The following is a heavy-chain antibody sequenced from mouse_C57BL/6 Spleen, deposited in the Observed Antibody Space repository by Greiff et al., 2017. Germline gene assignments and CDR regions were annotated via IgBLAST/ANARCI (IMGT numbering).Heavy chain of an antibody. CDR1: GYTFTSYW. D-gene: IGHD1-1*01. CDR3: ARPTYYYGSSDY. CDR2: IDPSDSYT. V-gene: IGHV1-69*01. J-gene: IGHJ2*01. Sequence: QVQLQQPGAELVMPGASVKLSCKASGYTFTSYWMHWVKQRPGQGLEWIGEIDPSDSYTNYNQKFKGKSTLTVDKSSSTASMQLSSLTSEDSAVYYCARPTYYYGSSDYWGQGTTLTVSS.